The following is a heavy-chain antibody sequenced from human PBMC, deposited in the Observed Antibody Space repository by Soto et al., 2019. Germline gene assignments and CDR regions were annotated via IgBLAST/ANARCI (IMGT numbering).Heavy chain of an antibody. D-gene: IGHD1-1*01. CDR2: IYYSGST. CDR3: AREGTTVDGSYYYGMDV. J-gene: IGHJ6*02. V-gene: IGHV4-59*01. Sequence: QVQLQESGPGLVKPSETLSLTCTVSGGSISSYYWSWIRQPPGKGLEWIGYIYYSGSTNYNPSLKSRFTIAVDTSKNQFSLKLSAVTAADTAVYYCAREGTTVDGSYYYGMDVWGQGTTVTVSS. CDR1: GGSISSYY.